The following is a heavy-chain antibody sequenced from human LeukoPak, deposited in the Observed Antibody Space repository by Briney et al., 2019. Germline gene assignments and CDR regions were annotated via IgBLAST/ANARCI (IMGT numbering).Heavy chain of an antibody. CDR2: IYYSGST. D-gene: IGHD1/OR15-1a*01. CDR1: GGSISSSSYY. Sequence: SETLSLTCAVSGGSISSSSYYWGWIRQPPGKGLEWIGSIYYSGSTYYNPSLKSRVTISVDTSKNQFSLKLSSVTAADTAVYYCARLTNKEYYYYYYMDVWGKGTTVTVSS. CDR3: ARLTNKEYYYYYYMDV. V-gene: IGHV4-39*01. J-gene: IGHJ6*03.